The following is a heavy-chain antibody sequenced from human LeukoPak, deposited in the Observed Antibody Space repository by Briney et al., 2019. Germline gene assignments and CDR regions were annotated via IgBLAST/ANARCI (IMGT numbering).Heavy chain of an antibody. J-gene: IGHJ4*02. CDR2: ITGSGGNT. Sequence: GGSLRLSCAASGFTFSSYAMSWVRQAPGKGLEGVSTITGSGGNTSCADYVKGRFTISRDNSKNTLYLQMNSLRAEDTAVYYCAKRGSGWSFEYWGQGTLVTVSS. D-gene: IGHD6-19*01. CDR3: AKRGSGWSFEY. CDR1: GFTFSSYA. V-gene: IGHV3-23*01.